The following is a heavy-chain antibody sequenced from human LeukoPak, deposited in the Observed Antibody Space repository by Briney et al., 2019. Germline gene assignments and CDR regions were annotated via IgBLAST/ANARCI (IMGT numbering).Heavy chain of an antibody. V-gene: IGHV4-59*12. J-gene: IGHJ4*02. CDR2: IYYSGST. Sequence: SETLSLTCTVSGGSISSYYWSWIRQPPGKGLEWIGYIYYSGSTNYNPSLKSRVTISVDRSKNQFSLKLSSVTAADTAVYYCARGYSSSWYDGFDYWGQGTLVTVSS. CDR3: ARGYSSSWYDGFDY. CDR1: GGSISSYY. D-gene: IGHD6-13*01.